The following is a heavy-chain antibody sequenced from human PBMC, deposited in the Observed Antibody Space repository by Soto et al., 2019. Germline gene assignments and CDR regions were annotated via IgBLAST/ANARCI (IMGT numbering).Heavy chain of an antibody. D-gene: IGHD5-18*01. Sequence: SLRLSCAASGFTFSTYWMHWVRQAPGKGLVWVSRINTDESSTDYADSVKGRFTISRDTXXXXLXVXMXSXRXEDTXVYYCAREGYTYGYYALDVWAQRTSVTVSS. V-gene: IGHV3-74*01. CDR3: AREGYTYGYYALDV. J-gene: IGHJ6*02. CDR1: GFTFSTYW. CDR2: INTDESST.